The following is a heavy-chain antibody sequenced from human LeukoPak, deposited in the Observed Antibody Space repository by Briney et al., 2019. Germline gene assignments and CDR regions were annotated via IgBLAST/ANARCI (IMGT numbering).Heavy chain of an antibody. J-gene: IGHJ3*02. CDR1: GGSISSGDYY. CDR3: ARADIVVVPAAADAFDI. Sequence: PSETLSLTCTVSGGSISSGDYYWSWIRQPPGKGLEWIGYIYYSGSTYYNPSLKSRVTISVDTSKNQFSLKLSSVTAADAAVYYCARADIVVVPAAADAFDIWGQGTMVTVS. V-gene: IGHV4-30-4*08. D-gene: IGHD2-2*01. CDR2: IYYSGST.